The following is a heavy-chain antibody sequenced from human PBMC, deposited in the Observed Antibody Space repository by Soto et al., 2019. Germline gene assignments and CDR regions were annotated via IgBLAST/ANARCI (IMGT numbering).Heavy chain of an antibody. CDR3: ALEPTGTAGFDY. CDR1: GHTFTGHH. V-gene: IGHV1-2*02. CDR2: IDLDIGDT. Sequence: QVQMVQSGAEVKKPGASVKVSCKASGHTFTGHHMHWVRQAPGQGLEWMGLIDLDIGDTKYAQKFQGRVTSTSDTSITTAYMDLRGLRSDDTAVYYFALEPTGTAGFDYWGQGTLGTVSS. J-gene: IGHJ4*02. D-gene: IGHD2-21*02.